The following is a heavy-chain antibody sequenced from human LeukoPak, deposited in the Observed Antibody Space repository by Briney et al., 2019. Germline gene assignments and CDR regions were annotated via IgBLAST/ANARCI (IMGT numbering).Heavy chain of an antibody. CDR1: GYIFTDHH. V-gene: IGHV1-2*02. Sequence: ASVKVSCKASGYIFTDHHLHWVRQAPGQGLEWMGWFNPNNGGTNYAQKFQDRVTMTRDTSSTTAYMEMNRLRSDDTAVYYCARVVRGVMGATYYFDYWGQGTLVTVSS. CDR2: FNPNNGGT. J-gene: IGHJ4*02. D-gene: IGHD3-10*01. CDR3: ARVVRGVMGATYYFDY.